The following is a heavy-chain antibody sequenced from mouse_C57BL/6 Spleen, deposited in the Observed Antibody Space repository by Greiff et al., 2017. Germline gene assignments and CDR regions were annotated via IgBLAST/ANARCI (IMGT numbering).Heavy chain of an antibody. V-gene: IGHV5-9-1*02. CDR2: ISSGGDYI. Sequence: EVKLMESGEGLVKPGGSLKLSCAASGFTFSSYAMSWVRQTPEKRLEWVAYISSGGDYIYYADTVKGRFTISRDNARNTLYLQMSSLKSEDTAMYYCTTYDYDGGWFAYWGQGTLVTVSA. J-gene: IGHJ3*01. D-gene: IGHD2-4*01. CDR1: GFTFSSYA. CDR3: TTYDYDGGWFAY.